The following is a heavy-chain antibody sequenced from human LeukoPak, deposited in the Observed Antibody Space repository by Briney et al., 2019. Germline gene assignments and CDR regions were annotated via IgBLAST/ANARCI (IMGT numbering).Heavy chain of an antibody. D-gene: IGHD1-26*01. Sequence: SETLSLTCAVYGGSFSGYYWSWIRQPPGKGLEWIGEINHSGSTNYNPSLKSRVTISVDTSKNQFSLKLSSVTAADTAVYYCARIGREPDLRNFDYWGQGTLVTVSS. CDR1: GGSFSGYY. CDR3: ARIGREPDLRNFDY. V-gene: IGHV4-34*01. CDR2: INHSGST. J-gene: IGHJ4*02.